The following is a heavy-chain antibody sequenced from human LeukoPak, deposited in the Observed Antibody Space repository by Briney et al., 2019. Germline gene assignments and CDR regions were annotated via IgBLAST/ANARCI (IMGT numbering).Heavy chain of an antibody. CDR3: ARGGYYYPSP. V-gene: IGHV3-64*01. J-gene: IGHJ5*02. D-gene: IGHD1-26*01. CDR1: GFTFSSYA. CDR2: ISGNGGST. Sequence: GGSLRLSCAASGFTFSSYAMHWVRQAPGKGLEYVSAISGNGGSTYYANSVKGRFTISRDNSKNTLYLQMGSLRAEDMAVYYCARGGYYYPSPWGQGTLVTVSS.